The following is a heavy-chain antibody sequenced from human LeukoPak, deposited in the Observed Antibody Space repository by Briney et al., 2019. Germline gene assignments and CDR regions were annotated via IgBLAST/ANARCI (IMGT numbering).Heavy chain of an antibody. Sequence: GGSLRLSCTVSGFTVSSNSMSWVRQAPGKGLEWVSFIYSDNTHYSDSVKGRFTISRDNAKNSLYLQMNSLRAEDTALYHCARVGVVAATLTYYYYMDVWGKGTTVTISS. D-gene: IGHD2-15*01. CDR3: ARVGVVAATLTYYYYMDV. J-gene: IGHJ6*03. CDR1: GFTVSSNS. CDR2: IYSDNT. V-gene: IGHV3-53*01.